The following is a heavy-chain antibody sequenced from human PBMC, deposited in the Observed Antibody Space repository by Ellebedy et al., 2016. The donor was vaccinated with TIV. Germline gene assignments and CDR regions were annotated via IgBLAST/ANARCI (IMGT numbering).Heavy chain of an antibody. CDR3: ARAGGAVAADYGIDV. Sequence: GESLKISCAASGFTFSSYDMHWVRQATGKGLEWVSAIGADDDTYYPDSVKGRFTISRENAKNSLYLQMNSLRAGDTAVYHCARAGGAVAADYGIDVWGRGTTVTVSS. V-gene: IGHV3-13*01. CDR2: IGADDDT. J-gene: IGHJ6*02. CDR1: GFTFSSYD. D-gene: IGHD6-19*01.